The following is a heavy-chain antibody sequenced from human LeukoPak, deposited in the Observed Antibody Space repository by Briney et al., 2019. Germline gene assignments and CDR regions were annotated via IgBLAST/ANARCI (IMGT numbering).Heavy chain of an antibody. CDR3: ARGNLYDSSGGYSYSNWIDT. CDR1: GYTFTNYY. CDR2: INPFGGST. J-gene: IGHJ5*02. V-gene: IGHV1-46*01. Sequence: GASVKVSCKASGYTFTNYYMHWVRQAPGQGLEWMGIINPFGGSTNYAQKFQGRVTMTRETSTSTVYMELSGQRSEDTAVYYCARGNLYDSSGGYSYSNWIDTWGQGTLVTVSS. D-gene: IGHD3-22*01.